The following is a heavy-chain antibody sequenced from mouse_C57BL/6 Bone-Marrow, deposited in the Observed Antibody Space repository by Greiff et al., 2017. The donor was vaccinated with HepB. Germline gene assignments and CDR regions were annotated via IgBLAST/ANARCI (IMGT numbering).Heavy chain of an antibody. Sequence: QVQLQQSGAELVMPGASVKLSCKASGYTFTSYWMHWVKQRPGQGLEWIGEIDPSDSYTNYNQKFKGKSTLTVDKSSSTAYMQLSSLTSEDSAVYYCAREGSPFDYWGQGTTLTVSS. V-gene: IGHV1-69*01. CDR3: AREGSPFDY. CDR2: IDPSDSYT. J-gene: IGHJ2*01. CDR1: GYTFTSYW.